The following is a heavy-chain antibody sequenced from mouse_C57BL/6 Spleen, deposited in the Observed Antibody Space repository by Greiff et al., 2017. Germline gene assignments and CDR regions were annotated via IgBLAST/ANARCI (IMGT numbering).Heavy chain of an antibody. J-gene: IGHJ3*01. CDR2: INPSNGGT. D-gene: IGHD2-4*01. CDR3: ARSSYDYFFAY. Sequence: QVQLQQPGTELVKPGASVTLSCKASGYTFTSYWMHWVKQRPGQGLEWIGNINPSNGGTNYNEKFKSKATLTVDKSASTAYMQLSSLSSEDSAVYYCARSSYDYFFAYWGQGTLVTVSA. CDR1: GYTFTSYW. V-gene: IGHV1-53*01.